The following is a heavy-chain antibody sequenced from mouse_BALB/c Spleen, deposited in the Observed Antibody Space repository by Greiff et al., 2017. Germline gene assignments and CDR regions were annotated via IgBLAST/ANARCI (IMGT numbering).Heavy chain of an antibody. V-gene: IGHV5-17*02. CDR2: ISSGSSTI. CDR3: ARELRLLDY. J-gene: IGHJ2*01. D-gene: IGHD1-2*01. CDR1: GFTFSSFG. Sequence: EVQRVESGGGLVQPGGSRKLSCAASGFTFSSFGMHWVRQAPEKGLEWVAYISSGSSTIYYADTVKGRFTISRDNPKNTLFLQMTSLRSEDTAMYYCARELRLLDYWGQGTTLTVSS.